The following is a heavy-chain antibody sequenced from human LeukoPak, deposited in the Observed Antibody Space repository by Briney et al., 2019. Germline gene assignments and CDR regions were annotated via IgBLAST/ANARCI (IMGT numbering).Heavy chain of an antibody. Sequence: SETLSLTCTVSGGSISSGRDYWSWIRQPAGRGLEWIGRIYTSGSTNYNPSLKSRVTISADKSKNQFSLKMSSVTAADTAVYYCARDRDYYNSSGYNDAFDIWGQGTMVTVSS. CDR2: IYTSGST. D-gene: IGHD3-22*01. J-gene: IGHJ3*02. CDR3: ARDRDYYNSSGYNDAFDI. CDR1: GGSISSGRDY. V-gene: IGHV4-61*02.